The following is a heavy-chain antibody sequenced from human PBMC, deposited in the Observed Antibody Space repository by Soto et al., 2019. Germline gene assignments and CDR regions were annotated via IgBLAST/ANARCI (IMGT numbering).Heavy chain of an antibody. Sequence: SETLSLTCAVYGGSFSGYYWSWIRQPPGKGLEWIGEINHSGSTNYNPSLKSRVTISVDTSKNQFSLKLSSVTAADTAVYYCARGSLYYDFWSGHRQHNWFDPWGQGTLVTV. CDR3: ARGSLYYDFWSGHRQHNWFDP. J-gene: IGHJ5*02. CDR2: INHSGST. D-gene: IGHD3-3*01. V-gene: IGHV4-34*01. CDR1: GGSFSGYY.